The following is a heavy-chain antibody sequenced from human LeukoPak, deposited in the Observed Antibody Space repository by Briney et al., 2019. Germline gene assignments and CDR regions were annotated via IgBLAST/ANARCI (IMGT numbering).Heavy chain of an antibody. V-gene: IGHV1-24*01. CDR3: ARAHPSTYYVPSSGYLSGHDASDI. D-gene: IGHD3-22*01. CDR1: GYVLSELS. Sequence: ASVKVSCKLSGYVLSELSMHWVRQAPGKGLEWMGGFDPEDDERIYAQKFQGRVTMTEDTSTDTAHMELSSLRSEDTAVYYCARAHPSTYYVPSSGYLSGHDASDIWGLGTMVTVSS. CDR2: FDPEDDER. J-gene: IGHJ3*02.